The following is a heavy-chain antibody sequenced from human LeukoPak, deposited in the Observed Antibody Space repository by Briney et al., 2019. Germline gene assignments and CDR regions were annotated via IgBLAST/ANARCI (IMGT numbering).Heavy chain of an antibody. CDR2: IYYSGST. V-gene: IGHV4-59*01. D-gene: IGHD3-3*01. J-gene: IGHJ5*02. CDR3: ARGRITIFGVVTSNWFDP. Sequence: SGTLSLTCTVSGGSISSYYWSWIRQPPGKGLEWIGYIYYSGSTNYNPSLKSRVTISVDTSKNQFSLKLSSVTAADTAVYYCARGRITIFGVVTSNWFDPWGQGTLVTVSS. CDR1: GGSISSYY.